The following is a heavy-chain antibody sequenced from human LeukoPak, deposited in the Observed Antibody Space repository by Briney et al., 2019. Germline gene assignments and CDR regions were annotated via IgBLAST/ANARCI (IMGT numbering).Heavy chain of an antibody. CDR2: ISAYNGNT. D-gene: IGHD4-17*01. CDR3: ARGDYGDYRLSNYYYMDV. J-gene: IGHJ6*03. V-gene: IGHV1-18*01. Sequence: ASVKVSCKASGYTFTSYGISWVRQAPGQGLEWMGWISAYNGNTNYAQKFQGRVTITADESTSTAYMELSSLRSEDTAVYYCARGDYGDYRLSNYYYMDVWGKGTTVTVSS. CDR1: GYTFTSYG.